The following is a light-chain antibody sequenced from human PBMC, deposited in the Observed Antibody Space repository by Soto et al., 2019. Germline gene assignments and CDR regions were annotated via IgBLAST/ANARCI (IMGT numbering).Light chain of an antibody. CDR1: QSISSY. Sequence: DIQMTQSPSSLSASVGDRVTITCRASQSISSYLNWYQQKPGKAPKLLIYAASSLQSGVPSRFSGSGSGTDFTLTISLQPEDFATYYCQQSYSTPPITFGQGTKLEIK. V-gene: IGKV1-39*01. CDR2: AAS. CDR3: QQSYSTPPIT. J-gene: IGKJ2*01.